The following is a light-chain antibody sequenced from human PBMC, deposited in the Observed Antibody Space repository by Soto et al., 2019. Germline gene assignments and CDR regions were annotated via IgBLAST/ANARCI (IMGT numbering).Light chain of an antibody. J-gene: IGKJ1*01. CDR2: DAS. Sequence: IVMTQSPATAPVSPGERATLSCRASQAISDNLSWYQHKPGPPPRLLIYDASTRATGIPARFSGGGSGTEFTPTITILQPEDVATYYCQKYDMVPPATFGQGAKVDI. CDR1: QAISDN. V-gene: IGKV3-15*01. CDR3: QKYDMVPPAT.